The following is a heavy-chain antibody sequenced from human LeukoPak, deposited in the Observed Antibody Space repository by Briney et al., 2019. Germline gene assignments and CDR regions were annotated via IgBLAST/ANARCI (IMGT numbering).Heavy chain of an antibody. D-gene: IGHD1-26*01. CDR1: GGTFSSYS. Sequence: GASVKVSCKASGGTFSSYSMSWVRQAPGQGLEWMGWINPNSGGTNYAQKFQGRVTMTRDTSISTAYMELSRLRSDDTAVYYCARDRSGSHGGGYWGQGTLVTVSS. CDR3: ARDRSGSHGGGY. CDR2: INPNSGGT. V-gene: IGHV1-2*02. J-gene: IGHJ4*02.